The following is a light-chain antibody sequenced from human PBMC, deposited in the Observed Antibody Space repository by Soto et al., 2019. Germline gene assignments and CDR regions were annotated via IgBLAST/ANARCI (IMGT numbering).Light chain of an antibody. J-gene: IGKJ5*01. CDR2: RAS. CDR1: QSVSSL. V-gene: IGKV3-15*01. Sequence: EVVMTQSPATLSLSPGERATLSCRASQSVSSLLAWYQQKPGQAPRLLIYRASTRATGVSGRFSGSGSGTEFTLTITSLQSEDFAVYYCQQYKEWPITFGQGTRLEIK. CDR3: QQYKEWPIT.